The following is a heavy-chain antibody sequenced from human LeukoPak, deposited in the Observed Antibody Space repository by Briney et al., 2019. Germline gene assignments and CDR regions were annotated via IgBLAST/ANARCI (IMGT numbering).Heavy chain of an antibody. CDR1: GFTFSSYW. J-gene: IGHJ4*02. CDR3: AKDSSGCLDY. Sequence: GGSLRLSCAASGFTFSSYWMGWVRQAPGKGLEWVAKIKEDGSEKYYVDSVKGRFTISRDNAKNSLYLQMNSLRAEDMALYYCAKDSSGCLDYWGQGTLVTVSS. CDR2: IKEDGSEK. D-gene: IGHD6-19*01. V-gene: IGHV3-7*03.